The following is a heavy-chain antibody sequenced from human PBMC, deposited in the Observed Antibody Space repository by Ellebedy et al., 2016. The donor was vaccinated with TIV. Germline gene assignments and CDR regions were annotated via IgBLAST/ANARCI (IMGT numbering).Heavy chain of an antibody. CDR2: ISAGSDNI. CDR1: GFTFSTYA. Sequence: GEPLKISCAASGFTFSTYAMSWVRQAPGKGLEWVSYISAGSDNIFYAEFVRGRFTISRDISKNTLYLQMNRLRVDDTAVYYCGKEKWFGDLLTFEYWGQGTLVTVSS. V-gene: IGHV3-23*01. J-gene: IGHJ4*02. CDR3: GKEKWFGDLLTFEY. D-gene: IGHD3-10*01.